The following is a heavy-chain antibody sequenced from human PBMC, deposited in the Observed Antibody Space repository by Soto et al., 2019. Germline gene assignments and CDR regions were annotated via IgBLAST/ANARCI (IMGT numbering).Heavy chain of an antibody. CDR2: ISSSSSYT. CDR3: ARVYYYSSPHAFDI. V-gene: IGHV3-11*06. D-gene: IGHD3-22*01. Sequence: GGALRRSSAASGFTFSDYYMSWIRQAPGKGLEWVSYISSSSSYTNYADSVKGRFTISRDNAKNSLYLQMNSLRAEDTAVYYCARVYYYSSPHAFDIWGQGTMVTVSS. J-gene: IGHJ3*02. CDR1: GFTFSDYY.